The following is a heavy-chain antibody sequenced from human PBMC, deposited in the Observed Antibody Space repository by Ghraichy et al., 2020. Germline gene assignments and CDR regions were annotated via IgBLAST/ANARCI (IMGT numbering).Heavy chain of an antibody. D-gene: IGHD3-10*02. Sequence: SETLSLTCTVSGGSISSGGYYWSWIRQHPGKGLEWIGYIYYSGSTYYNPSLKSRVTISVDTSKNQFSLKLSSVTAADTAVYSCARDIYSAEYPAYNWFDPWGQGTLVTVSS. CDR2: IYYSGST. CDR1: GGSISSGGYY. CDR3: ARDIYSAEYPAYNWFDP. V-gene: IGHV4-31*03. J-gene: IGHJ5*02.